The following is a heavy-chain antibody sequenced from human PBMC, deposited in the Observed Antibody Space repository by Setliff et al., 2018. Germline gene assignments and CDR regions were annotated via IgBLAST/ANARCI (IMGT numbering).Heavy chain of an antibody. J-gene: IGHJ4*02. CDR3: ARGADYGDYVGPGY. Sequence: PGGSLRLSCAASGFTFSSYAMHWVRQAPGKGPEWVALISYDGRTDYYADSGRGRSDIPRDNSKNTLYLRMSSLRPEDTAIYYCARGADYGDYVGPGYWGQGTLVTVSS. D-gene: IGHD4-17*01. CDR1: GFTFSSYA. CDR2: ISYDGRTD. V-gene: IGHV3-30*15.